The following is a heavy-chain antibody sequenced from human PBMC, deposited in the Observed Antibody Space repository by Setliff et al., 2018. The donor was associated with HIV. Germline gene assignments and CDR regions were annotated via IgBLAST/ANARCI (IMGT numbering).Heavy chain of an antibody. CDR3: ARGPYYYNSSGQISAEYFQH. V-gene: IGHV4-30-2*01. CDR2: ISQSGST. CDR1: GGSIRSSGYS. Sequence: LSLTCDVSGGSIRSSGYSWSWIRQPPGKGLEWIGYISQSGSTYYNPSLKSRVTISVDRSKNQFSLKLSSVTAADTAVYYCARGPYYYNSSGQISAEYFQHWGQGTLVTV. J-gene: IGHJ1*01. D-gene: IGHD3-22*01.